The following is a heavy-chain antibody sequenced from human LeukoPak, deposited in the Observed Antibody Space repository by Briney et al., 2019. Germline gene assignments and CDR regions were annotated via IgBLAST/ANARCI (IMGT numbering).Heavy chain of an antibody. J-gene: IGHJ6*02. CDR2: FRVYNGNT. V-gene: IGHV1-18*01. D-gene: IGHD3-10*01. Sequence: GASVKVSCKSSGSTFINYGLTWVRQAPGQGLELKGWFRVYNGNTNYAQKPQGRVTMTTDTTTTTAYMEVTSLRSDDTAVYYCARGVRDGMDVWGQGTTVTVSS. CDR1: GSTFINYG. CDR3: ARGVRDGMDV.